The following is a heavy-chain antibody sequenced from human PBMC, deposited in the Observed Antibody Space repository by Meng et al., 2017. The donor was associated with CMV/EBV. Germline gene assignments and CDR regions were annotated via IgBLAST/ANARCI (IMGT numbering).Heavy chain of an antibody. CDR3: AKEGLEYLAAGYNWFDP. V-gene: IGHV1-69*04. J-gene: IGHJ5*02. CDR2: IIPILRIA. CDR1: GGTFSSYT. D-gene: IGHD6-13*01. Sequence: SVKVSCKASGGTFSSYTINWVRQAPGQGLEWMGRIIPILRIANYAQRFQGRVTITADKSTNTAYMELSSLRSEDTAVYYCAKEGLEYLAAGYNWFDPWGQGTLVTVSS.